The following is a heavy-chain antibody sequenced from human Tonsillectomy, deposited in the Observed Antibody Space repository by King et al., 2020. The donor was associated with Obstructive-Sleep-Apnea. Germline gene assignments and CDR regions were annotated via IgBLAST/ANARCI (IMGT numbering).Heavy chain of an antibody. CDR1: GGSISSYY. CDR2: ISTSGST. V-gene: IGHV4-4*07. D-gene: IGHD6-13*01. J-gene: IGHJ2*01. Sequence: VQLQESGPGLVKPSETLSLTCTVSGGSISSYYWSLIRRPSGKGLEWIGGISTSGSTNYNPSLKSRVTMSVDTSTNQFSLKLSSVTAADTAVYYCARENSSSGRYFDLWGRGTLVTVSS. CDR3: ARENSSSGRYFDL.